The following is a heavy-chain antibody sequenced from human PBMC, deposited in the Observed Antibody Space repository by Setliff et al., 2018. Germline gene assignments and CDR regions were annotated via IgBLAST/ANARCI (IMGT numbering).Heavy chain of an antibody. J-gene: IGHJ6*02. CDR1: GFTFSRYW. CDR3: ARDHVYGSQYYYYYYGMDV. Sequence: ASVKVSCAASGFTFSRYWMSWVRQAPGKGLEWVANIKQDGSEKYYVDSVKGRFTISRDNAKNSLYLQMNSLRAEDTAVYYCARDHVYGSQYYYYYYGMDVWGQGTTVTVSS. CDR2: IKQDGSEK. D-gene: IGHD3-10*01. V-gene: IGHV3-7*01.